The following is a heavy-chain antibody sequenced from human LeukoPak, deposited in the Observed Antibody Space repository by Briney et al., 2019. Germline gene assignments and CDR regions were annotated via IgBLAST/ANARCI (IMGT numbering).Heavy chain of an antibody. V-gene: IGHV1-69*01. Sequence: SVKVSCKASGGTFSSYAISWVRQAPGQGLEWMGGIIPIFGTANYAQKFQGRVTVTADESTSTAYMELSSLRSEDTAVYYCARDGAAIPRGMTRDYYYYMDVWGKGTTVTVSS. D-gene: IGHD3-16*01. J-gene: IGHJ6*03. CDR2: IIPIFGTA. CDR3: ARDGAAIPRGMTRDYYYYMDV. CDR1: GGTFSSYA.